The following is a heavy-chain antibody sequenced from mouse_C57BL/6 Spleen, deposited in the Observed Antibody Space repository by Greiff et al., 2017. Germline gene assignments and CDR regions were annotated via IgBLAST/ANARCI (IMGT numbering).Heavy chain of an antibody. V-gene: IGHV1-5*01. CDR1: GYTFTSYW. J-gene: IGHJ2*01. Sequence: VQLQQSGTVPARPGASVKMSCKTSGYTFTSYWMHWVKQRPGQGLEWIGAIYPGNSDTSYNQKFKGKAKLTAVTSASTAYMELSSLTNEDSAVYYCTRTFYGSYYFDYWGQGTTLTVSS. CDR2: IYPGNSDT. D-gene: IGHD1-1*01. CDR3: TRTFYGSYYFDY.